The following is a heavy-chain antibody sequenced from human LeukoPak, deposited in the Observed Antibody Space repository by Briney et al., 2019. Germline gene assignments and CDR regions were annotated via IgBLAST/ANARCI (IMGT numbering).Heavy chain of an antibody. CDR3: ARVGRGGYYYDGRVYGY. CDR2: FDPEDGET. V-gene: IGHV1-24*01. D-gene: IGHD3-22*01. Sequence: ASVKVSCKVSGYTLTELSMHWVRQAPGKGLEWMGGFDPEDGETIYAQKFQGRVTMTEDTSTDTAYMELSSLRSEDTAVYYCARVGRGGYYYDGRVYGYGGQGPLAPVSP. J-gene: IGHJ4*02. CDR1: GYTLTELS.